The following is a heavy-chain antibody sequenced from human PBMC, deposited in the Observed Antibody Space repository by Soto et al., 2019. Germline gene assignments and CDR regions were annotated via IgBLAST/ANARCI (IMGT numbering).Heavy chain of an antibody. CDR3: ERRYPASFHY. D-gene: IGHD2-2*02. CDR1: GGSISSYY. Sequence: PSETLSLTCTVSGGSISSYYWSWIRQPPGKGLEWIGYIYYSGSTNYNPSLKSRVTISVDTSKNQFSLKLSSVTAADTAVYYCERRYPASFHYSGQGTLVTVSS. CDR2: IYYSGST. J-gene: IGHJ4*02. V-gene: IGHV4-59*01.